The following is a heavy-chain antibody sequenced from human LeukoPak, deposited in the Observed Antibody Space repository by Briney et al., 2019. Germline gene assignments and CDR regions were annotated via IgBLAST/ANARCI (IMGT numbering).Heavy chain of an antibody. CDR3: AKDTAIARFLEWLLFFDC. J-gene: IGHJ4*02. CDR2: ISGSGGST. Sequence: GGSLRLSCAASGFTFSSYAMSWVRQAPGKGLEWVSAISGSGGSTYYADSVKGRFTISRDNSKNTLYLKMNSLRAEDTAVYYCAKDTAIARFLEWLLFFDCWGQGTLVTVSS. V-gene: IGHV3-23*01. CDR1: GFTFSSYA. D-gene: IGHD3-3*01.